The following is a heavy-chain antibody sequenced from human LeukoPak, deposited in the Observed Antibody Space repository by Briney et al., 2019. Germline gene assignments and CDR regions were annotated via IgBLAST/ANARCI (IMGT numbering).Heavy chain of an antibody. CDR1: GYTFTAYY. CDR3: ARDVGRLVIVGATGHFDY. D-gene: IGHD1-26*01. Sequence: EASLKVSCKPSGYTFTAYYMHWVRQAPGQGLEWMGWINPNSGGTNYAQKFQGRVTITRDTSISTAYMELSRLRSDDTAVYYCARDVGRLVIVGATGHFDYWGQGTLVTVSS. J-gene: IGHJ4*02. V-gene: IGHV1-2*02. CDR2: INPNSGGT.